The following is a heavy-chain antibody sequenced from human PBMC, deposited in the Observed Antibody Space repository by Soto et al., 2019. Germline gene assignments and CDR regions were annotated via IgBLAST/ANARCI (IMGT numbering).Heavy chain of an antibody. Sequence: PPETLSLTCTVSGGSIRSHSWSWIRQPPGKGLEWIGYIYYSGSTNYNPSLKSRVTISVDTSKNQFSLKLSSVTAADTAVYYCAREGGRHGYSDYWGQGTLVTVS. CDR2: IYYSGST. CDR1: GGSIRSHS. J-gene: IGHJ4*02. D-gene: IGHD3-16*01. CDR3: AREGGRHGYSDY. V-gene: IGHV4-59*11.